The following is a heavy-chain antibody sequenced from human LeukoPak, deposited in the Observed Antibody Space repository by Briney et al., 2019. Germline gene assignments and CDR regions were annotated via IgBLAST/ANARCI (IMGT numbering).Heavy chain of an antibody. CDR3: ARDDPTFYYGS. J-gene: IGHJ4*02. CDR2: ISSSGSTI. V-gene: IGHV3-48*03. Sequence: GGSLRLSCAASGFTFSSYEMNWVRQAPGKGLEGVSYISSSGSTIYYADSVKGRFTISRDNAKNSLYLQMNSLRAEDTAVYYCARDDPTFYYGSWGQGTLVTVSS. D-gene: IGHD3-10*01. CDR1: GFTFSSYE.